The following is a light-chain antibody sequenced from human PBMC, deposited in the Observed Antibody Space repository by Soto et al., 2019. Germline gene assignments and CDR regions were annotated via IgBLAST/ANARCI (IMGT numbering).Light chain of an antibody. J-gene: IGLJ1*01. CDR2: EVS. CDR3: TSYTRDTALV. Sequence: QSALTQPASVSGSPGQSITISCPGTSSVVGTYNYVSWYQHHPGKAPKLIIYEVSNRPSGVSNRFSGSKSGSTASLTISGLQAEDEADYHCTSYTRDTALVFGTGTKVTVL. CDR1: SSVVGTYNY. V-gene: IGLV2-14*01.